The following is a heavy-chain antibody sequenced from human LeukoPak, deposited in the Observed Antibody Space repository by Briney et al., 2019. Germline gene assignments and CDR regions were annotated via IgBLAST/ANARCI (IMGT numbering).Heavy chain of an antibody. Sequence: PSETLSLTCAVSGASLSSYYWSWVRRPPGKGLEWSGYIYYSGSTYSNPSLKSRVTLSVDTSRNQFSLKLNSVTAADTAVYFCARGNDYSNGFMWFDPWGQGTLVTVSS. CDR2: IYYSGST. CDR3: ARGNDYSNGFMWFDP. J-gene: IGHJ5*02. CDR1: GASLSSYY. V-gene: IGHV4-59*01. D-gene: IGHD4-11*01.